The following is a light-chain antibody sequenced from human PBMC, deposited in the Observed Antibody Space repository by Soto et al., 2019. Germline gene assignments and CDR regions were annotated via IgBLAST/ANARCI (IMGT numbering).Light chain of an antibody. Sequence: DIQMTQSPSTLSASVGDSVTITCRASQSFSNFLAWSQQKPGKAPKLLIFKTSSLQSGVPSRFSGSGAGTEFTLTISSLQPGDFATYYCHQYYSYPFTFGQGTKVDI. J-gene: IGKJ2*01. CDR1: QSFSNF. V-gene: IGKV1-5*03. CDR3: HQYYSYPFT. CDR2: KTS.